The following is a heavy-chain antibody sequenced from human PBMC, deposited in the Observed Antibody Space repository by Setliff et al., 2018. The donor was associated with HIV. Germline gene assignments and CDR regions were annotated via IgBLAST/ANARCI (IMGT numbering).Heavy chain of an antibody. CDR2: INHSGDT. CDR1: GGSISSSSYY. V-gene: IGHV4-39*07. Sequence: PSETLSLTCTVSGGSISSSSYYWGWIRQPPGKGLEWTGEINHSGDTNYNPSLKSRVTISVDTSKNQFSLNLNSVTAADTAVYYCARLGAEDFSDYDWVDYWGQGTLVTVSS. J-gene: IGHJ4*02. CDR3: ARLGAEDFSDYDWVDY. D-gene: IGHD5-12*01.